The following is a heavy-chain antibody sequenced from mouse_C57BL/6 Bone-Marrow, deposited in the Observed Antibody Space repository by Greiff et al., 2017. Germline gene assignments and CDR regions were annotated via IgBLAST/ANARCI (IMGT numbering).Heavy chain of an antibody. J-gene: IGHJ1*03. Sequence: QVTLQESGPGILQPSQTLSLSCSFSGFSLSTFGLGVGWIRPPSGKGLEWLAHIWWGDDNYYNPALKSRLTISKDTSNNQVFLNIAHVDAAGTVTYYWARVWSGGYYFYWYFDVGGTGTTVTVSS. D-gene: IGHD2-3*01. CDR3: ARVWSGGYYFYWYFDV. V-gene: IGHV8-8*01. CDR2: IWWGDDN. CDR1: GFSLSTFGLG.